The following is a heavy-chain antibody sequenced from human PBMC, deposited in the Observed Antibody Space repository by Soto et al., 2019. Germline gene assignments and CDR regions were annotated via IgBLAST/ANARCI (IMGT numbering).Heavy chain of an antibody. CDR2: IVVGSGNT. Sequence: QMQLVQSGPEVKKPGTSVKVSCKASGFTFTNSAMQWVRQARGQRLEWIGWIVVGSGNTNSAQKFQERVTITRDMSTSTASMELSSLRSEDAAVYYCAADGSTASAFDIWGQGTMVTVSS. CDR3: AADGSTASAFDI. CDR1: GFTFTNSA. J-gene: IGHJ3*02. D-gene: IGHD2-21*02. V-gene: IGHV1-58*02.